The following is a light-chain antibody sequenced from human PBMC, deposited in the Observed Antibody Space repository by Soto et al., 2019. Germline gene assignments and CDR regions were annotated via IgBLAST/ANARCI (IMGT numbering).Light chain of an antibody. CDR1: CSNLGANYH. J-gene: IGLJ3*02. CDR3: QSYDNNLSGGV. Sequence: QSVLTQPPSVSGAPGQRVTISCTGSCSNLGANYHVHWYQQLPGRAPKLLIYGSTNRPSGVPDRISGSKSGTSASLAITGLQAEDEADYYCQSYDNNLSGGVFGGGTKLTVL. CDR2: GST. V-gene: IGLV1-40*01.